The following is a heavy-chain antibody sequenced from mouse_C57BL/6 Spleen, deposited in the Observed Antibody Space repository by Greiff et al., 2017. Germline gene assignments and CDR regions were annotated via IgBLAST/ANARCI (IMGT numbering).Heavy chain of an antibody. V-gene: IGHV1-64*01. D-gene: IGHD1-1*01. CDR1: GYTFTSYW. CDR3: ARRYGSSYFDY. CDR2: IHPNSGST. Sequence: QVQLQQPGAELVKPGASVKLSCKASGYTFTSYWMHWVKQRPGQGLEWIGMIHPNSGSTNYNEKFKSKATLTVDKSSSTACMQLSSLTSEDSAVYYCARRYGSSYFDYWGQGTTLTVSS. J-gene: IGHJ2*01.